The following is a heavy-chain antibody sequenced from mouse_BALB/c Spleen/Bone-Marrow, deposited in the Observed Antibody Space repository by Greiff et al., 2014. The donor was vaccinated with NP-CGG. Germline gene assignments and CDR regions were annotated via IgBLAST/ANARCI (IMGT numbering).Heavy chain of an antibody. CDR1: GFNIKDTY. J-gene: IGHJ4*01. Sequence: VQLQQSGAELVKPGASVKLSCTASGFNIKDTYMHWVKQRPEQGLEWIGRIDPANGNTKYDPKFQGKATITADTSSNTAYLQLSSLTSEDAAVYYCAIYYGNYYAMDYWGQGTSVTVSS. CDR2: IDPANGNT. D-gene: IGHD2-1*01. V-gene: IGHV14-3*02. CDR3: AIYYGNYYAMDY.